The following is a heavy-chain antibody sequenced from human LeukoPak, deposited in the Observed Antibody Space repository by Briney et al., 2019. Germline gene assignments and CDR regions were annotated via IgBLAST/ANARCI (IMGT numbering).Heavy chain of an antibody. Sequence: SETLSLTCTVSGGSISSSYWSWIRQPAGKGLEWIGRIYISGSTNYNPSLKSRVTMSVDTSKNQFSLRLSSVTAADTAVYYCARALYYYDSSGYSVYFDYWGQGTLVTVSS. D-gene: IGHD3-22*01. CDR3: ARALYYYDSSGYSVYFDY. V-gene: IGHV4-4*07. CDR1: GGSISSSY. CDR2: IYISGST. J-gene: IGHJ4*02.